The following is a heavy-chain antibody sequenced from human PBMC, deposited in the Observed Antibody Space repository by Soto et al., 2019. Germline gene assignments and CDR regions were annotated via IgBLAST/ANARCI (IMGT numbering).Heavy chain of an antibody. J-gene: IGHJ3*02. CDR3: ARDHLLSETKLRAFDI. D-gene: IGHD2-8*01. V-gene: IGHV1-69*13. Sequence: GASVKVSCKASGGTFSSYSISWVRHAPGQGLEWMGGIIPIFGTANYAQKFQGRVTITADESTSTAYMELSSLRSEDTAVYYCARDHLLSETKLRAFDIWGQGTMVTVSS. CDR1: GGTFSSYS. CDR2: IIPIFGTA.